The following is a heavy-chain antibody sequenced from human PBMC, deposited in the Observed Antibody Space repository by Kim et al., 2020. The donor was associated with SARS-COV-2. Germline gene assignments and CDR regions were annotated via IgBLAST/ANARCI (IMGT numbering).Heavy chain of an antibody. CDR2: IYPGDSDT. J-gene: IGHJ6*02. CDR3: ARAAGITGTYYYGMDV. Sequence: GESLKISCKGSGYSFTSYWIGWVRQMPGKGLEWMGIIYPGDSDTRYSPSFQGQVTISADKSISTAYLQWSSLKASDTAMYYCARAAGITGTYYYGMDVWGQGTTVTVSS. CDR1: GYSFTSYW. V-gene: IGHV5-51*01. D-gene: IGHD1-7*01.